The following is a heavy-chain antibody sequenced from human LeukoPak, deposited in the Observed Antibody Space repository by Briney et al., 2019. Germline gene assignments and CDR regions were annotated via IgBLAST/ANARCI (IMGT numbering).Heavy chain of an antibody. Sequence: ASVKVSCKASGYTFTSYYMHWVRQAPGQGLEWMGIINPSGGSTSYAQKSQGRVTMTRDTSTSTVYMELSSLRSEDTAVYYCARETKYSSSWNDTFEYFQHWGQGTLVTVSS. CDR2: INPSGGST. V-gene: IGHV1-46*01. CDR3: ARETKYSSSWNDTFEYFQH. CDR1: GYTFTSYY. D-gene: IGHD6-13*01. J-gene: IGHJ1*01.